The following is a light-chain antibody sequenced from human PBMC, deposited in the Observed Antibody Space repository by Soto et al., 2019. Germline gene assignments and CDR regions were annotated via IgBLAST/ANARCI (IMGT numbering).Light chain of an antibody. CDR1: QSVTSY. CDR2: EAS. J-gene: IGKJ4*01. CDR3: HERSNWPLFT. V-gene: IGKV3-11*01. Sequence: EIVLTQSPATLSLSPGERATLSCRASQSVTSYLAWYQQKPGQAPRLLIYEASKRATGIPARFSGSGSGTDFTLTISSLEPEDFAVYYCHERSNWPLFTFGGGTKVETK.